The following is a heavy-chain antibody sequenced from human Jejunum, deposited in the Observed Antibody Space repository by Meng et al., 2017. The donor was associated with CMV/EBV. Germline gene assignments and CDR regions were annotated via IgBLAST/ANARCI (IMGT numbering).Heavy chain of an antibody. CDR2: ISTFNDNK. V-gene: IGHV1-18*01. J-gene: IGHJ6*02. Sequence: RWVRQAPGQGLEWMGWISTFNDNKIYANHLQGRLSLTTDTSTNTAYMELTSLTSDDTAIYFCARDEIDFYTGFARPQFGSYGMDVWGQGTAVTVSS. CDR3: ARDEIDFYTGFARPQFGSYGMDV. D-gene: IGHD3/OR15-3a*01.